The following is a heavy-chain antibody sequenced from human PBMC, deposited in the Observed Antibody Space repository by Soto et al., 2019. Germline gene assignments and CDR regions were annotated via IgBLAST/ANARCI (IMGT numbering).Heavy chain of an antibody. CDR3: AIYGCNSVYFDY. V-gene: IGHV4-30-4*01. CDR2: IYYSGST. J-gene: IGHJ4*02. CDR1: GGSISSGDYY. Sequence: QVQLQESGPGLVKPSQTLSLTCTVSGGSISSGDYYWSWIRQPPGKGLEWIGYIYYSGSTYYNPSLKRRVTISVDTSKNQFSLKLSSVTAADTPVYYWAIYGCNSVYFDYWGQRRLVSVSS. D-gene: IGHD4-17*01.